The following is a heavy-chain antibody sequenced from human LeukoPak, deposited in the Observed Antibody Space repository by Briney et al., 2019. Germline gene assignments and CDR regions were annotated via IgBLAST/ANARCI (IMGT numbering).Heavy chain of an antibody. CDR1: GFTFSSYS. J-gene: IGHJ4*02. D-gene: IGHD6-13*01. Sequence: PGGSLRLSCAASGFTFSSYSMNWVRQAPGKGLEWVSSISSSSGYICYADSVRGRFTISRDNAKNSLYLQMKRLRAEDTAVYYCARDRESSSWFDYWGEGTRVSVSS. CDR3: ARDRESSSWFDY. CDR2: ISSSSGYI. V-gene: IGHV3-21*01.